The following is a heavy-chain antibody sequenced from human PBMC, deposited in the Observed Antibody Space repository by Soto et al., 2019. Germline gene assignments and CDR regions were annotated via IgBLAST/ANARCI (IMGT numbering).Heavy chain of an antibody. CDR1: GFTFSSYA. D-gene: IGHD6-19*01. CDR2: ISGSGGST. Sequence: GGSLRLSCAASGFTFSSYAMSWVRQAPGKGLEWVSAISGSGGSTYYADSVKDRFTISRDNSKNTLYLQMNSLRAEDTAVYYCAKLTLKTGYSSGGTDYWGQGTLVTVSS. V-gene: IGHV3-23*01. J-gene: IGHJ4*02. CDR3: AKLTLKTGYSSGGTDY.